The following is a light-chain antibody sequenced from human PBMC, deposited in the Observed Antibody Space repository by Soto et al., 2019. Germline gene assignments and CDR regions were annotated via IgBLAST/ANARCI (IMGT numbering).Light chain of an antibody. Sequence: DIVVPQCPGTRSLVTGERATLSCRVSQSVSSSYLAWYQQRPGQAPRLLIYGASSRATGIPGRFSGSGSGTDFTLTISRLEPEDFAVYYCQQYGSSPWTFGQGTKVDIK. J-gene: IGKJ1*01. CDR1: QSVSSSY. CDR3: QQYGSSPWT. V-gene: IGKV3-20*01. CDR2: GAS.